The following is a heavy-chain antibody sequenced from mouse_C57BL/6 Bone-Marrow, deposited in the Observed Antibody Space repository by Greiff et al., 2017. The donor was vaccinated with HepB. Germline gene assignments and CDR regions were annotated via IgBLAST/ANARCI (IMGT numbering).Heavy chain of an antibody. Sequence: VQLQQPGAELVKPGASVKLSCKASGYTFTSYWMHWVKQRPGQGLEWIGMIHPNSGSTNYNEKFKSKAILTVDKSSSTAYMQLSSLTSEDSAVYYCTRRGIYDYALYYWGQGTTLTVSS. CDR3: TRRGIYDYALYY. J-gene: IGHJ2*01. CDR2: IHPNSGST. V-gene: IGHV1-64*01. CDR1: GYTFTSYW. D-gene: IGHD2-4*01.